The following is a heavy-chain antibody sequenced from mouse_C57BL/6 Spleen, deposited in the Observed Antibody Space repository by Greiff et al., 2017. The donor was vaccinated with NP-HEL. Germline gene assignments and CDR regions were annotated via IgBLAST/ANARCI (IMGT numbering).Heavy chain of an antibody. CDR3: ARTGYYGSSLAY. Sequence: QVQLQHPGAELVMPGASVKLSCKASGYTFTSYWMHWVKQRPGQGLEWIGEIDPSDSYTNYNQKFKGKSTLTVDKSSSTAYMQLSSLTSEDSAVYYCARTGYYGSSLAYWGQGTLVTVSA. CDR1: GYTFTSYW. CDR2: IDPSDSYT. D-gene: IGHD1-1*01. V-gene: IGHV1-69*01. J-gene: IGHJ3*01.